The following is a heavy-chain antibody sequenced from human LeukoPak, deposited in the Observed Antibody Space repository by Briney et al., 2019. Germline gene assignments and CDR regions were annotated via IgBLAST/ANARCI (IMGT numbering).Heavy chain of an antibody. CDR1: GGSFSGYY. CDR3: ARAYSLYKLAYDY. V-gene: IGHV4-34*01. D-gene: IGHD6-6*01. CDR2: INHSGST. J-gene: IGHJ4*02. Sequence: AETLSLTCAVYGGSFSGYYWSWIRQPPGKVLEWIGEINHSGSTNYNPSLKSRVTISVDTSKNRFSLKLSSVTAADTAVYYCARAYSLYKLAYDYWGQGTLVTVSS.